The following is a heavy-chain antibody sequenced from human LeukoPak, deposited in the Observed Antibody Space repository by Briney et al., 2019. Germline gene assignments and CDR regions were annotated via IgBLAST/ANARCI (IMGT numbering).Heavy chain of an antibody. Sequence: ASVTVSCKASGYTFTGYYMHWVRQAPGQGLEWMGWINPNSGGTNYAQKFQGRVTMTRDTSISTAYMELSRLRSDDTAVYYCARDSCSSTSCYGPFDYWGQGTLVTVSS. J-gene: IGHJ4*02. CDR2: INPNSGGT. CDR1: GYTFTGYY. D-gene: IGHD2-2*01. V-gene: IGHV1-2*02. CDR3: ARDSCSSTSCYGPFDY.